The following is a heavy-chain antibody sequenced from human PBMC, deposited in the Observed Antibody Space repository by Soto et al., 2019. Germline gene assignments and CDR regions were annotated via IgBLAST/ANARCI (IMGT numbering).Heavy chain of an antibody. Sequence: GGSLRLSCSASGFTFSFYAMHWVRQAPGKGLEFVSAISTDGGNTHYADSVKGRFTISRDNSKNTQYLQMSSLTAEDTAVYYCAKGEYYYDATGYYPFDHWGQGTLVTVSS. CDR3: AKGEYYYDATGYYPFDH. D-gene: IGHD3-22*01. CDR2: ISTDGGNT. J-gene: IGHJ4*02. V-gene: IGHV3-64D*06. CDR1: GFTFSFYA.